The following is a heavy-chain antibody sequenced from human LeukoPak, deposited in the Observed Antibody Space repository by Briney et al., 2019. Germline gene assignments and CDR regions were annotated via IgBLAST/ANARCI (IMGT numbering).Heavy chain of an antibody. CDR3: ATFNRDSNWFDP. J-gene: IGHJ5*02. CDR2: IYYSGST. CDR1: GGSISSSSYY. Sequence: ASETLSLTCTVSGGSISSSSYYWGWIRQPPGKGPEWIGMIYYSGSTYYNPSLKSRVTISVDTSKNQFSLKLSSVTAADTAVYYCATFNRDSNWFDPWGQGTLVTVSS. V-gene: IGHV4-39*07. D-gene: IGHD3/OR15-3a*01.